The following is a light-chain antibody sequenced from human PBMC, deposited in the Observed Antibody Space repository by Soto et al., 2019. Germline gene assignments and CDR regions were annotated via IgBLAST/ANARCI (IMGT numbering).Light chain of an antibody. V-gene: IGKV3-15*01. CDR1: QSVSSN. CDR3: QQYNDWPKT. Sequence: EIVMTQSPVTLSVSPGERATLSCRASQSVSSNLAWYQQKPGQAPRLLIYGASTRINGIPARFSGSGSGTDFTLTISSLQSEDFAVYYCQQYNDWPKTFGQGTKLEIK. J-gene: IGKJ2*01. CDR2: GAS.